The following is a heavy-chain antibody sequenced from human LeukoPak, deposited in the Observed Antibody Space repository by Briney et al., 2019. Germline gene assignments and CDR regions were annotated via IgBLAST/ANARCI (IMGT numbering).Heavy chain of an antibody. D-gene: IGHD3-3*01. CDR2: IYYSGST. CDR1: GFTVRTNY. J-gene: IGHJ4*02. V-gene: IGHV4-39*07. CDR3: ARDDGVVITR. Sequence: GSLRLSCVASGFTVRTNYMSWVRQPPGKGLEWIGSIYYSGSTYYNPSLKSRVTISVDTSKNQFSLKLSSVTAADTAVYYCARDDGVVITRWGQGTLVTVSS.